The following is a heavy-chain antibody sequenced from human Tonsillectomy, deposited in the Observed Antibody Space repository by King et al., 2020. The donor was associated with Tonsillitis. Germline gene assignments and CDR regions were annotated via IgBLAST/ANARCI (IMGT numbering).Heavy chain of an antibody. V-gene: IGHV5-51*01. CDR1: GYSFTSYW. J-gene: IGHJ4*02. D-gene: IGHD2-2*01. CDR3: ARLWNKWIDVVDF. Sequence: VQLVESGAEVKKPGESLKISCKGSGYSFTSYWIGWVRQMPGKGLEWMGIIYPGDSDTTYSPSFQGQVTISADKSISTAYLQWSSLKAADTAMYYCARLWNKWIDVVDFWVQGTLVTVSS. CDR2: IYPGDSDT.